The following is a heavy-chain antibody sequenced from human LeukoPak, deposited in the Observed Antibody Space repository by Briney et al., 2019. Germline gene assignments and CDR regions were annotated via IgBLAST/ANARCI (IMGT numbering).Heavy chain of an antibody. J-gene: IGHJ4*02. CDR3: ARDRGVYDILTGYLPV. CDR1: GFTFSSYE. CDR2: ISSSGSTI. V-gene: IGHV3-48*03. Sequence: GGSLRLSCAASGFTFSSYEMNWVRQAPGKGLEWASYISSSGSTIYYADSVKGRFTISRDNAKNSLYLQMNSLRAEDTAVYYCARDRGVYDILTGYLPVWGQGTLVTVSS. D-gene: IGHD3-9*01.